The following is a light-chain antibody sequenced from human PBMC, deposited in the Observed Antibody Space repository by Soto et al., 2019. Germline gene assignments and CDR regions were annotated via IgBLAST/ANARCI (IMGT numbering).Light chain of an antibody. J-gene: IGKJ1*01. CDR3: QHYNSYSEA. CDR2: KAS. CDR1: QTISSW. V-gene: IGKV1-5*03. Sequence: IQMTQSPSTLSGSVGDRVTITCRASQTISSWLAWYQQKPGKAPKLLIYKASTLKSGVPSRFSGSGSGIEFTLTISSLQPDDFATYYCQHYNSYSEAFGRGTKVDIK.